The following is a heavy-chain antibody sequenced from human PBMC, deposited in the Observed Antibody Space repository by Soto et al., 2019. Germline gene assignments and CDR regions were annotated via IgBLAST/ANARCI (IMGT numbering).Heavy chain of an antibody. Sequence: GGSLRLSCAASGFTFSSYAMSWVRQAPGKGLEWVSAISGSGGSTYYADSVKGRFTISRDNSKNTLYLQMNSLRAEDTAVYYCAKDRSIFGVDLNRFDPWGQGTLVTVCS. CDR1: GFTFSSYA. J-gene: IGHJ5*02. D-gene: IGHD3-3*01. V-gene: IGHV3-23*01. CDR2: ISGSGGST. CDR3: AKDRSIFGVDLNRFDP.